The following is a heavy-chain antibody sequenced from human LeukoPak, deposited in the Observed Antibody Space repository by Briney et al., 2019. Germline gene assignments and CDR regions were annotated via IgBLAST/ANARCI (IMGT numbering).Heavy chain of an antibody. CDR3: ARDGSGLAVRGWFDF. CDR1: GFTFNKYG. J-gene: IGHJ5*01. D-gene: IGHD3-10*01. V-gene: IGHV3-33*01. CDR2: IWNDGSNE. Sequence: PGGSLRLSCVASGFTFNKYGIHWVRQAPGKGLEWVAVIWNDGSNEYYADSVKGQLAIYRDNDKNTVNLQMNSLRAEDTAVYYCARDGSGLAVRGWFDFWGQGTLVTVSS.